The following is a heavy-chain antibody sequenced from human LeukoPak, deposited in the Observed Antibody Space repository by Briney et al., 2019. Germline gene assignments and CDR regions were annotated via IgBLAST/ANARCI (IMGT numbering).Heavy chain of an antibody. CDR1: GYTFTGYY. V-gene: IGHV1-2*04. D-gene: IGHD3-22*01. J-gene: IGHJ6*02. Sequence: ASVKVSCKASGYTFTGYYMHWVRQAPGQGLEWMGWINPNSGGTNYAQKFQGWVTMTRDTSISKAYMELSRLRSDDTAVYYCARDGTGIVVPHPQRGYYYGMDVWGQGTTVTVSS. CDR3: ARDGTGIVVPHPQRGYYYGMDV. CDR2: INPNSGGT.